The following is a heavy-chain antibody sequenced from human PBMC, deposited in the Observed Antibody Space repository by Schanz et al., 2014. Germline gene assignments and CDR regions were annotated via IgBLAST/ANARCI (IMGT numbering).Heavy chain of an antibody. J-gene: IGHJ4*02. CDR2: ISTFRNEDT. Sequence: QVQLVQSGAEVKKPGASVKVSCKASGYAFTTYGISWVRQAPGQGPEFMGWISTFRNEDTNSAQRFQGRVTMTADTSTSTAYMELRSLRSDDTAVYYCARGGYSSGWYDRDIAHFDYWGQGTLVTVSS. V-gene: IGHV1-18*01. D-gene: IGHD6-19*01. CDR1: GYAFTTYG. CDR3: ARGGYSSGWYDRDIAHFDY.